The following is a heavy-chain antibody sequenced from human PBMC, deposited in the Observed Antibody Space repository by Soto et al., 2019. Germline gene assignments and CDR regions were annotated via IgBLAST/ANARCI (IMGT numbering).Heavy chain of an antibody. CDR1: GDTFKNCV. CDR3: AAELGFGKLSVV. V-gene: IGHV1-69*01. Sequence: QVQVVQSGVEVRRPGSSVKVSCKASGDTFKNCVISWVRQAPGQGLERMGGIIPLFGTTDFAQRFQGRLTITTDESTTTAYMELSRLRSEDTATYYWAAELGFGKLSVVWGQGTTVIVSS. D-gene: IGHD3-10*01. CDR2: IIPLFGTT. J-gene: IGHJ6*02.